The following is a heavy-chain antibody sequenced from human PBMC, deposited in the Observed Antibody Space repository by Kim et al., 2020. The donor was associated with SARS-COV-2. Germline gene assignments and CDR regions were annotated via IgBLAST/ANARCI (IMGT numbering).Heavy chain of an antibody. D-gene: IGHD6-13*01. J-gene: IGHJ4*02. Sequence: NTNYAQNLQDRVTMTTDTSTSTAYMELRSLRSDDTAVYYCARGGSSWWAYWGQGTLVTVSS. CDR2: NT. CDR3: ARGGSSWWAY. V-gene: IGHV1-18*01.